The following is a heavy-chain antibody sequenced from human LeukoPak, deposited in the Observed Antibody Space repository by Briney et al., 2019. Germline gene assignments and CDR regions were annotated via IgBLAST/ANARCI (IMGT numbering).Heavy chain of an antibody. V-gene: IGHV5-51*01. CDR3: ARHLGSRGYLDY. D-gene: IGHD3-22*01. J-gene: IGHJ4*02. CDR1: GYSFTSYW. CDR2: IYPGDSDN. Sequence: GGSLKISCKGSGYSFTSYWIGWVRQMPGKGLEGMGIIYPGDSDNRYSTSFKGQGTISADKSISPAYLQWSSLKASDTAMYYCARHLGSRGYLDYWGQGTLVTVSS.